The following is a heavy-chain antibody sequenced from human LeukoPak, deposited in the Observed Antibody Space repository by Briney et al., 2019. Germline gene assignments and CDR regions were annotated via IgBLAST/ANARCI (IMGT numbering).Heavy chain of an antibody. CDR3: ARVSGAPDY. J-gene: IGHJ4*02. D-gene: IGHD5-12*01. Sequence: PGGSLRLSCAASGFTFSSYAMSWVRQAPGKGLVWVSRINSDGGSTTYADSVKGRFTISRDNAKNTLYLQMNSLRAEDTAVYYCARVSGAPDYWGQGTLVTVSS. V-gene: IGHV3-74*01. CDR2: INSDGGST. CDR1: GFTFSSYA.